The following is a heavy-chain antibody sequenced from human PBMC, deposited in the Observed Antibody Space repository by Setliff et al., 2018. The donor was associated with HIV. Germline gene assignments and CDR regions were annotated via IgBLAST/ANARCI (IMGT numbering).Heavy chain of an antibody. V-gene: IGHV1-46*04. CDR1: GYTFTDCY. Sequence: ASVKVSCKASGYTFTDCYLHWVRQAPGQGLGWLGVINPSGGSADYAQKVRGRVALTGDTSTSTVYLQLSSLRSEDTAIYYCARVYCCTTSCYNEYYFDYWGQGTLVTVSS. CDR2: INPSGGSA. D-gene: IGHD2-2*01. CDR3: ARVYCCTTSCYNEYYFDY. J-gene: IGHJ4*02.